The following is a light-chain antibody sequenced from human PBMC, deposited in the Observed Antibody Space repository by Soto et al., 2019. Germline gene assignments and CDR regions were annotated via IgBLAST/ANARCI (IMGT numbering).Light chain of an antibody. CDR2: GAS. Sequence: EIVMTQSPATLSVSPGERATLSCRASQSVNSNLAWYQQKPGQAPRLLIYGASTRAPGIPARFGGSGSGTEFTLTISSLQSEDFAVYYCQQYNNWPRWTFGQGTKVEIK. CDR1: QSVNSN. V-gene: IGKV3-15*01. J-gene: IGKJ1*01. CDR3: QQYNNWPRWT.